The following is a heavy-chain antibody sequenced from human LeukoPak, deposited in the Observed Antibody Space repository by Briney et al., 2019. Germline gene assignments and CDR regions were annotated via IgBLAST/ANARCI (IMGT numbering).Heavy chain of an antibody. CDR3: ARAVVVITNDAFGI. V-gene: IGHV1-69*06. D-gene: IGHD3-22*01. Sequence: GASVKVSCKASGGTFSSYAISWVRQAPGQGLEWMGGIIPIFGTANYAQKFQGRVTITADKSTSTAYMELSSLRSEDTAVYYCARAVVVITNDAFGIWGQGTMVTVSS. CDR1: GGTFSSYA. CDR2: IIPIFGTA. J-gene: IGHJ3*02.